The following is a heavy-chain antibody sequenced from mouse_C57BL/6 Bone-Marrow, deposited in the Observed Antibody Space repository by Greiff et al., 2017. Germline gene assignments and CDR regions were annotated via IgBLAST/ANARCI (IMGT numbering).Heavy chain of an antibody. Sequence: QVQLQQSGAELARPGASVKLSCKASGYTFTSYGISWVKQRTGQGLEWIGEIYPRSGNTYYNEKFKGKATLTADKSSSTAYMELRSLTSEDSAVYFCARAFITTVVAPYYAMDDWGQGTSVTVSS. J-gene: IGHJ4*01. CDR3: ARAFITTVVAPYYAMDD. CDR1: GYTFTSYG. CDR2: IYPRSGNT. V-gene: IGHV1-81*01. D-gene: IGHD1-1*01.